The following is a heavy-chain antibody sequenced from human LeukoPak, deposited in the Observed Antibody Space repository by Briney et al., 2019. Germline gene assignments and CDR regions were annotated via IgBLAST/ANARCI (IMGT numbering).Heavy chain of an antibody. CDR2: IYSSYFT. D-gene: IGHD3-10*01. CDR3: ARVHIVTGTYFDS. CDR1: GDSMSGYS. Sequence: SETLSLTCTVSGDSMSGYSWSWLRQPAGKELEWIGRIYSSYFTEYNLSLDGRVTMSIDTSKNQFSLMLDSATAADTAVYYCARVHIVTGTYFDSWGQGALVTVSS. V-gene: IGHV4-4*07. J-gene: IGHJ4*02.